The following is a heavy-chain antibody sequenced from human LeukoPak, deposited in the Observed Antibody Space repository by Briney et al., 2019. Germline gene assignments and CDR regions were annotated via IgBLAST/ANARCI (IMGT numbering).Heavy chain of an antibody. D-gene: IGHD6-6*01. J-gene: IGHJ3*02. CDR2: VDPEDGET. CDR3: ATIEYSSSSRAFDI. CDR1: GYTFTDYY. V-gene: IGHV1-69-2*01. Sequence: ATVKISCKVSGYTFTDYYMHWVQQAPGKGLEWMGLVDPEDGETIYAEKFQGRVTITADTYTDTAYMELSSLRPEDTAVYYCATIEYSSSSRAFDIWGQGTMVTVSS.